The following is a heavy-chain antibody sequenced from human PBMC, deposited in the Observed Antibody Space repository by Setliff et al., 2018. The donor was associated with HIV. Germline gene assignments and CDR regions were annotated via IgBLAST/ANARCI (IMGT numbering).Heavy chain of an antibody. CDR2: INQDGSAK. CDR3: ARSRGYGFDI. V-gene: IGHV3-7*01. D-gene: IGHD1-26*01. CDR1: GLTFSNYW. Sequence: GGSLRLSCAASGLTFSNYWISWVRQAPGKGLEWVANINQDGSAKYYVDSVKGRFTISRDNAKNSLYLQMNSLRAEDTAVYYCARSRGYGFDIWGQGTTVTVSS. J-gene: IGHJ3*02.